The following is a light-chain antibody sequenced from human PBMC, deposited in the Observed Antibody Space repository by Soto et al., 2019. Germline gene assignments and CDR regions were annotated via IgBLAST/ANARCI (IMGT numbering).Light chain of an antibody. V-gene: IGKV3-20*01. CDR1: QSVSSNY. Sequence: IVLTQSPGTLSLSPGERATLSCRAIQSVSSNYLAWYHHKPGQAPRLLIYGASSRATGIPDRFSGSGSGTDFTLTISRLEPEDFAVYYCQQYGSSPPITFGQGTRLEIK. CDR2: GAS. J-gene: IGKJ5*01. CDR3: QQYGSSPPIT.